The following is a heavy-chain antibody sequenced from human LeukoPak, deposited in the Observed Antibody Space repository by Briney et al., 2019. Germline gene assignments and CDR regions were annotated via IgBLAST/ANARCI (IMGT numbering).Heavy chain of an antibody. CDR1: GFTFSSYA. CDR2: ISGSCGST. J-gene: IGHJ4*02. Sequence: GGSLRLSCAASGFTFSSYAMSWVRQAPPKGLDWVSVISGSCGSTYYADSVKGRFTISRNNSKNTLYLQMNSLRAEDTAVYYCAKDECSSTSCGPDYWGQGTLVTVSS. CDR3: AKDECSSTSCGPDY. V-gene: IGHV3-23*01. D-gene: IGHD2-2*01.